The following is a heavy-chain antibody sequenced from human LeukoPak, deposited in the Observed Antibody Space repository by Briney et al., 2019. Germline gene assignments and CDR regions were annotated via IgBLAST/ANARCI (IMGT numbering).Heavy chain of an antibody. V-gene: IGHV3-43D*03. D-gene: IGHD6-13*01. CDR1: GFTFDDYA. CDR3: AKDKEQLISGYCFDY. CDR2: ISWDGGSA. J-gene: IGHJ4*02. Sequence: PGGSLRLSCAASGFTFDDYAMHWVRQAPGKGLEWVSLISWDGGSAYYADSVKGRFTISRDNSKNSLYLQMNSLRAEDTALYYCAKDKEQLISGYCFDYWGQGTLVTVSS.